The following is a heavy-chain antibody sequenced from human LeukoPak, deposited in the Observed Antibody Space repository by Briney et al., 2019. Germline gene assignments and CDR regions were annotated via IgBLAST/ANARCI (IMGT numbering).Heavy chain of an antibody. Sequence: SETLSLTCTVSGGSISSGSYHWSWIRQPAGKGLEWIGRIYTSGSTNYNPSLKSRVTISVDTSKNQFSLKLSSMTAADTAVYYCAREVEEVGATYYFDYWGQGTLVTVSS. J-gene: IGHJ4*02. D-gene: IGHD1-26*01. CDR2: IYTSGST. CDR3: AREVEEVGATYYFDY. V-gene: IGHV4-61*02. CDR1: GGSISSGSYH.